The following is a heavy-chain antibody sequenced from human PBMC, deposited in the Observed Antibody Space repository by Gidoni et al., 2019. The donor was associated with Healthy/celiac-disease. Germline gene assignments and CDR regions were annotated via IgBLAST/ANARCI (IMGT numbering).Heavy chain of an antibody. D-gene: IGHD3-22*01. CDR1: GYPFTSYG. CDR3: ARVLTMIVVEGWFDP. Sequence: QVQLVQSGAEVKKPGASVKVSCKASGYPFTSYGISWVRQAPGQGLEWMGWISAYNGNTNYAQKLQGRVTMTTDTSTSTAYMELRSLRSDDTAVYYCARVLTMIVVEGWFDPWGQGTLVTVSS. V-gene: IGHV1-18*01. J-gene: IGHJ5*02. CDR2: ISAYNGNT.